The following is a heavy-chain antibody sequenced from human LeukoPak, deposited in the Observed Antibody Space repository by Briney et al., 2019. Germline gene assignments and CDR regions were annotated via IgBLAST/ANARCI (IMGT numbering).Heavy chain of an antibody. J-gene: IGHJ5*02. V-gene: IGHV1-69*04. CDR1: GGTFSSYA. CDR2: ILPIFGIA. D-gene: IGHD2-15*01. CDR3: ARGAASFNWFDP. Sequence: AVKVSCKTSGGTFSSYAISLVRQAPGEGLEWIGMILPIFGIANYAQKFQGRVTITENKSTSTDYMVLSILRAEDTAVYYCARGAASFNWFDPWGQGTLVTVSS.